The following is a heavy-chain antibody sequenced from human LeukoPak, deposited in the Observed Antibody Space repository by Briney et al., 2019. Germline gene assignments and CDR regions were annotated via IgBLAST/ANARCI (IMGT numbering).Heavy chain of an antibody. Sequence: SETLSLTCAVYGGSFSGYYWSWIRQPPGKGLEWIGEINHSGSTNYNPSLKSRVTISVDTSKNQFSLKLSSVTAADTAVYYCARHIWFGNDYWGQGTLVTVSS. V-gene: IGHV4-34*01. CDR3: ARHIWFGNDY. J-gene: IGHJ4*02. D-gene: IGHD3-10*01. CDR2: INHSGST. CDR1: GGSFSGYY.